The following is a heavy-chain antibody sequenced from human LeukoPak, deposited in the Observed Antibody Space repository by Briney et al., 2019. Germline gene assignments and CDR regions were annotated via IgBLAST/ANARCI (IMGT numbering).Heavy chain of an antibody. J-gene: IGHJ4*02. Sequence: GGSLRLSCVASGFTFSSFWMTWVRQAPGKGLEWVANIKQEGSEKYYVDSVKGRFTISRDNAKNSLYLQMNSLRAEDTAVYYCTREYSSGWYPGYWGQGTLVTVSS. CDR1: GFTFSSFW. CDR3: TREYSSGWYPGY. D-gene: IGHD6-19*01. V-gene: IGHV3-7*01. CDR2: IKQEGSEK.